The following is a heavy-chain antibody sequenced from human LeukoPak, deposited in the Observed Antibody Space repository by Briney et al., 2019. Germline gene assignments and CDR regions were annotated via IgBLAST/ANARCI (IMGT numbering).Heavy chain of an antibody. CDR1: GGSISSYY. D-gene: IGHD7-27*01. CDR3: ARALTGAHFDY. J-gene: IGHJ4*02. V-gene: IGHV4-59*01. CDR2: IYYSGST. Sequence: PSQTLSLTCTVSGGSISSYYWSWIRQPPGKGLEWIGYIYYSGSTNYNPSLKSRVTISVDTSKNQFSLKLSSVTAADTAVYYCARALTGAHFDYWGQGTLVTVSS.